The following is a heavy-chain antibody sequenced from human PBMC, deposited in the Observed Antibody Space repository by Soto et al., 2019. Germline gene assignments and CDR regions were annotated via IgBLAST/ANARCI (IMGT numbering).Heavy chain of an antibody. CDR3: ARNYFDSGGGFDY. J-gene: IGHJ4*02. CDR2: IYRDGST. Sequence: EVQLVESGGGLIQPGGSLRLSCAASGFIVSSNYMSWVRQAPGKGLEWVSVIYRDGSTYYADYVKGRFTISRDNSKNTLYLQRNSLRAEDTAVYYCARNYFDSGGGFDYWGQGTLVTVSS. D-gene: IGHD3-22*01. CDR1: GFIVSSNY. V-gene: IGHV3-53*01.